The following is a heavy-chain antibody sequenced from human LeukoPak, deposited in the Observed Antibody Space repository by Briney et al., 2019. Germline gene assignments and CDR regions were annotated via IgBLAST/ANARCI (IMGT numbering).Heavy chain of an antibody. D-gene: IGHD3-3*01. J-gene: IGHJ6*02. CDR1: GGSISSGGYS. V-gene: IGHV4-30-2*01. CDR3: ASLDFWSGPHGMDV. CDR2: IYHSGST. Sequence: SETLSLTCAVSGGSISSGGYSWSWIRQPPGKGLEWIGYIYHSGSTYYNPSLKSRVTISVDRSKNQFSLKLSSVTAADTAVYYCASLDFWSGPHGMDVWGQGTTVTVSS.